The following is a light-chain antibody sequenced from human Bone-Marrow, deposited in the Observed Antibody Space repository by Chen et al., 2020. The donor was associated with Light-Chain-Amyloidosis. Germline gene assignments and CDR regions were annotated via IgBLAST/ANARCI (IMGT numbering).Light chain of an antibody. V-gene: IGLV3-21*02. CDR1: NIGSTS. CDR3: QVWDRSSDRPV. Sequence: SYVLTQPSSVSVAPGQTATIACGGNNIGSTSVHWYQQTPGQAPLLVVYDDSDRPSGIPERLSGSNSGNTATLTISRVEAGEEADYCCQVWDRSSDRPVFGGGTKLIVL. J-gene: IGLJ3*02. CDR2: DDS.